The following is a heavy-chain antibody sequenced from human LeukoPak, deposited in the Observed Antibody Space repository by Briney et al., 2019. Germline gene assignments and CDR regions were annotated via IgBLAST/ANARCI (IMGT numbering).Heavy chain of an antibody. CDR1: GGSISSYY. Sequence: PSETLSLTCTVSGGSISSYYWSWIRQPPGKGLEWIGYIYYSGSTNYNPSLKSRVTISVDTSKNQFSLKLSSVTAADTAVYYCARHSPAMVRGVIRDAFDIWGRGTMVTVSS. CDR3: ARHSPAMVRGVIRDAFDI. J-gene: IGHJ3*02. D-gene: IGHD3-10*01. CDR2: IYYSGST. V-gene: IGHV4-59*08.